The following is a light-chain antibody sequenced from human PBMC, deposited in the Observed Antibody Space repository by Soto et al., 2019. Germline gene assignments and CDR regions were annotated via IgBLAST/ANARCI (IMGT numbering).Light chain of an antibody. Sequence: EIVMTQSPATLSVSPGERATVSCRASQSVRSNLAWYQQKPGQAPRLLIYESSNRATGIAARFSGSGSGTDFTLTISRLEPEDFAVYYCQQYGSSPPGTFGQGTKVDIK. J-gene: IGKJ1*01. CDR2: ESS. CDR3: QQYGSSPPGT. CDR1: QSVRSN. V-gene: IGKV3-20*01.